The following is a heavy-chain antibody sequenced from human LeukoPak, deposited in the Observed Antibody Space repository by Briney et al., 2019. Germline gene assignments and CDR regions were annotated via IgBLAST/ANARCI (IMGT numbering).Heavy chain of an antibody. D-gene: IGHD3-3*01. J-gene: IGHJ4*02. Sequence: PGGSLRLSCTASGFTFGDYAMSWFRQAPGKGLEWVGFIRSKAYGGTTEYAASVKGRFTISRDDSKSIAYLQMNSLKTEDTAVYYCTTDSGYYDFWSGYYPKDYWGQGTLVTVSS. CDR3: TTDSGYYDFWSGYYPKDY. V-gene: IGHV3-49*03. CDR1: GFTFGDYA. CDR2: IRSKAYGGTT.